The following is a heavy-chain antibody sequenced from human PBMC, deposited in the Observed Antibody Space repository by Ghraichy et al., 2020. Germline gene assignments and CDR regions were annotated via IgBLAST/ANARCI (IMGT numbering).Heavy chain of an antibody. V-gene: IGHV4-59*01. Sequence: SETLSLTCTVSGGSISSYYWSWIRQPPGKGLEWIGYIYYSGSTNYNPSLKSRVTISVDTSKNQFSLKLSSVTAADTAVYYCAVRDGYKGGYFDYWGQGTLVTVSS. CDR1: GGSISSYY. J-gene: IGHJ4*02. D-gene: IGHD5-24*01. CDR3: AVRDGYKGGYFDY. CDR2: IYYSGST.